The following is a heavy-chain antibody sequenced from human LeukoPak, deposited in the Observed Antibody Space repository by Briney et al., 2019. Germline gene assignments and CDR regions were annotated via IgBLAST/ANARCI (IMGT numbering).Heavy chain of an antibody. J-gene: IGHJ6*03. V-gene: IGHV4-59*08. Sequence: SETLSLTCTVSGASISSYYWTWIRQPPGKGLEWIGYIYYSGSTNYNPSLKSRVTISVDTSKNQFSLKLSSVTAADTAVYYCASGGYGGNSGYYYYYMDVWGKGTTVTISS. D-gene: IGHD4-23*01. CDR2: IYYSGST. CDR3: ASGGYGGNSGYYYYYMDV. CDR1: GASISSYY.